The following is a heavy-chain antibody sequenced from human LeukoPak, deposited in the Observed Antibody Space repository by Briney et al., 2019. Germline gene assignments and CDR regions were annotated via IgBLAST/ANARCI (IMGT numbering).Heavy chain of an antibody. D-gene: IGHD6-13*01. CDR2: INHSGST. CDR3: ARGRAITAADSG. Sequence: PSETLSLTCGVYDVSFSSYYWSWIRQPPGKGLEWIGEINHSGSTNYNPSLKSRLTISVDTSKNQFSLKLSSVTAADTAVYYCARGRAITAADSGWGQGTLVTVSS. CDR1: DVSFSSYY. V-gene: IGHV4-34*01. J-gene: IGHJ4*02.